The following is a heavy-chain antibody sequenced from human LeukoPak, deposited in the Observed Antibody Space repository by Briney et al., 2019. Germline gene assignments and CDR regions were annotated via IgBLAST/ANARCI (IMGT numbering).Heavy chain of an antibody. J-gene: IGHJ5*02. V-gene: IGHV4-61*02. CDR2: IYTSGSS. D-gene: IGHD2-2*02. Sequence: PSETLSLTCTVSGGSISSGSHYWSWIRQPAGKGLEWIGRIYTSGSSNYNPSLKSRVTISVDTSKNQFSLKLSSVTAADTAVYYCARESLDIVVVPAAIREYNWFDPWGQGTLVTVSS. CDR3: ARESLDIVVVPAAIREYNWFDP. CDR1: GGSISSGSHY.